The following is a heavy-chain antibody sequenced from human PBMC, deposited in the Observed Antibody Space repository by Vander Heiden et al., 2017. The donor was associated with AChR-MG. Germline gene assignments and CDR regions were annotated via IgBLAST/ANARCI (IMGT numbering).Heavy chain of an antibody. V-gene: IGHV3-9*01. CDR1: GFTFDDYA. D-gene: IGHD3-10*01. CDR3: AKSYGSGSQTKYYYYYYMDV. Sequence: EVQLVESGGGLVQPGRSLRLSCAASGFTFDDYAMHWVRQAPGKGLEWVSGISWNSGSIGYADSVKGRFTISRDNAKNSLYLQMNSLRAEDTALYYCAKSYGSGSQTKYYYYYYMDVWGKGTTVTVSS. J-gene: IGHJ6*03. CDR2: ISWNSGSI.